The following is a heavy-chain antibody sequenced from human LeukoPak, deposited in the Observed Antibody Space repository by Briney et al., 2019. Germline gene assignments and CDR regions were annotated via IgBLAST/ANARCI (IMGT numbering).Heavy chain of an antibody. Sequence: GGSLRLSCAASGFTFSSYAMSWVRQAPGKGLERVSAISGSGGSTYYADSVKGRFTISRDNSKNTLYLQMNSLRAEDTAVYYCAKGGEYSSSWYWYFDYWGQGTLVTVSP. CDR3: AKGGEYSSSWYWYFDY. CDR1: GFTFSSYA. D-gene: IGHD6-13*01. J-gene: IGHJ4*02. V-gene: IGHV3-23*01. CDR2: ISGSGGST.